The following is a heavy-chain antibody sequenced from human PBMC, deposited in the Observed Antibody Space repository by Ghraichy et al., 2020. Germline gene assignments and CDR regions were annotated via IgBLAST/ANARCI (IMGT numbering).Heavy chain of an antibody. CDR1: GFTFSSYS. D-gene: IGHD2-15*01. Sequence: GGSLRLSCAASGFTFSSYSMNWVRQAPGKGLEWVSYISSSSSTIYYADSVKGRFTISRDNAKNSLYLQMNSLRDEDTAVYYCARGYCSGGSCYSDDWVDSLDAFDIWGQGTMVTVSS. V-gene: IGHV3-48*02. CDR2: ISSSSSTI. J-gene: IGHJ3*02. CDR3: ARGYCSGGSCYSDDWVDSLDAFDI.